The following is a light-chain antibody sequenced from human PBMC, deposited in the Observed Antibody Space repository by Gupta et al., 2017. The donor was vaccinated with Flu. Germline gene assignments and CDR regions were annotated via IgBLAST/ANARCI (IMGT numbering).Light chain of an antibody. CDR2: DAF. CDR1: QSISSGY. J-gene: IGKJ1*01. V-gene: IGKV3-20*01. Sequence: PGDRATLSCRASQSISSGYIAWYQQKFGQAPRLLIYDAFNRATGIPDRFSGSGSGTDFTLTISRLEPEDFAVYYCQHYLNTPYTFGQGTKVEI. CDR3: QHYLNTPYT.